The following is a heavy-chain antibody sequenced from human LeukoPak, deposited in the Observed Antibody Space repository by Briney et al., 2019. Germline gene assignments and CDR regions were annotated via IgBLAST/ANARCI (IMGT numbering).Heavy chain of an antibody. D-gene: IGHD1-26*01. V-gene: IGHV4-59*01. CDR1: GGSISSYY. CDR2: IYYSGST. CDR3: ARESLDAFDI. Sequence: SETLSLTCTVSGGSISSYYWSWIRQPPGKGLEWIGYIYYSGSTNYNPSLKSRVTISVDTSKDQFSLKLSSVTAADTAVYYCARESLDAFDIWGQGTMVTVSS. J-gene: IGHJ3*02.